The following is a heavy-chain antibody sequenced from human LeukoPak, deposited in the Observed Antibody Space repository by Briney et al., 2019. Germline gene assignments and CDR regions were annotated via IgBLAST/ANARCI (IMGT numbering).Heavy chain of an antibody. Sequence: GGSLRLSCAASGFTFSNYWMHWVRQAPGKGLVWVSRISSDGSSTSYADSVKGRFTISRDNAKNTLYLQMNSLRAEDTAVYYCARTAYSDYSLGFWGQGTLVTVSS. CDR2: ISSDGSST. J-gene: IGHJ4*02. D-gene: IGHD5-12*01. CDR3: ARTAYSDYSLGF. V-gene: IGHV3-74*01. CDR1: GFTFSNYW.